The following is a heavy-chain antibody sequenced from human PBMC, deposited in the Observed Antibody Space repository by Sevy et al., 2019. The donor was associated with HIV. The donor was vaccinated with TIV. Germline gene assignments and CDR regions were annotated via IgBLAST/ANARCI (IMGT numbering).Heavy chain of an antibody. V-gene: IGHV3-23*01. CDR2: ISGSGGST. CDR1: GFNFSSYA. Sequence: GGSLRLSCAASGFNFSSYAMSLVRQAPGKGLEGVSAISGSGGSTYYADSVKGRFTISRDNSKNTLYLQMNSLRAEDTAVYYCAKGPRTKGQLVSFICSYCYWGQGTLVTVSS. J-gene: IGHJ4*02. D-gene: IGHD6-13*01. CDR3: AKGPRTKGQLVSFICSYCY.